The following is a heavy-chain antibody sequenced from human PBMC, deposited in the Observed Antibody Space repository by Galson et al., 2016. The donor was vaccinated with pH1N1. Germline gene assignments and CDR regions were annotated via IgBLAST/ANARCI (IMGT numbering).Heavy chain of an antibody. CDR1: GYSTRNGYF. D-gene: IGHD3-22*01. CDR2: IYHSGTT. J-gene: IGHJ4*02. CDR3: ARHPRYYDSSGYYLDY. Sequence: ETLSLTCAVSGYSTRNGYFWGWIRQPPGQGLEWIGIIYHSGTTYYNPSLESRVTISVDTPKNQFSLKVKSVTAADTAVYYCARHPRYYDSSGYYLDYWGQGILVTVST. V-gene: IGHV4-38-2*01.